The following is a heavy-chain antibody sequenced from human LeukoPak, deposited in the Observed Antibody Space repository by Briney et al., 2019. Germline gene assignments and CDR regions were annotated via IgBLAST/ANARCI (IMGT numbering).Heavy chain of an antibody. D-gene: IGHD6-19*01. CDR2: INSDGSTT. Sequence: GGSLRLSCAASGFTVSSYWMNWVRQPPGKGLVWVSHINSDGSTTNYADSVKGRFTISRDNAKNTLYLQMNSLRAKDTAVYYCTSYTSGWNWGQGTLVTVSS. CDR1: GFTVSSYW. V-gene: IGHV3-74*01. CDR3: TSYTSGWN. J-gene: IGHJ4*02.